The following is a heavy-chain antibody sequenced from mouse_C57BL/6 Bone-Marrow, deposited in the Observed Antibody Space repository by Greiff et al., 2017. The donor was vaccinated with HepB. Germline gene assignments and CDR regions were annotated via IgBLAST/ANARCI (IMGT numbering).Heavy chain of an antibody. Sequence: KTSGYTFTSHWMHCVKQRPGQGLEWIGAIYPGNSDTSYNKKFKSKAKLTAVTSASTAYMELSSLTTEDSAVYYCIMALAYWGQGTLVTVSA. J-gene: IGHJ3*01. CDR1: GYTFTSHW. CDR2: IYPGNSDT. V-gene: IGHV1-5*01. D-gene: IGHD1-1*02. CDR3: IMALAY.